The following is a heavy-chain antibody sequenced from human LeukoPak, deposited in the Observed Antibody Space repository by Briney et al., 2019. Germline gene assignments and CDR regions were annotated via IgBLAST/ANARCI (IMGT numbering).Heavy chain of an antibody. V-gene: IGHV3-48*01. CDR3: ARDRDYAFDY. D-gene: IGHD4-17*01. CDR1: GFTFSSYS. Sequence: PGGSLRLSCAASGFTFSSYSMNWVRQAPGKGLEWVSYIGAAGSTIYYADSVKGRFTISRDNAKNSLFLQMNSLRAEDTAVYYCARDRDYAFDYWGQGTLVTVSS. CDR2: IGAAGSTI. J-gene: IGHJ4*02.